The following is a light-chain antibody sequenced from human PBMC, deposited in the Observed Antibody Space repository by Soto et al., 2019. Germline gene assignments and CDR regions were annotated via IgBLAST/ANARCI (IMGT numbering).Light chain of an antibody. CDR3: QQYGNSIPIT. V-gene: IGKV3-11*01. Sequence: EIVLTQSPATLSLSPGERATLSCRASQSVSSYLAWYQQKPGQAPRLLIYDASNRVTGIPARFSGSGSGTDFTLIISSLEPEDFAVYYCQQYGNSIPITFGQGTRLEIK. J-gene: IGKJ5*01. CDR2: DAS. CDR1: QSVSSY.